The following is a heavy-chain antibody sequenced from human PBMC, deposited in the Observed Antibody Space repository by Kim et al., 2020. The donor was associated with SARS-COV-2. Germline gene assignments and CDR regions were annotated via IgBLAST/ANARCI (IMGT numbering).Heavy chain of an antibody. V-gene: IGHV3-7*01. CDR3: ARSANIHPRAFGI. CDR1: GFTFSSYW. Sequence: GGSLRLSCAASGFTFSSYWMNWVRQAPGKGLEWVANIIQDGSEKYYVDSVRGRFTISRDNAKNSLYLQMDSLRAEDTALYYCARSANIHPRAFGIWGQGTMVTVSS. CDR2: IIQDGSEK. J-gene: IGHJ3*02.